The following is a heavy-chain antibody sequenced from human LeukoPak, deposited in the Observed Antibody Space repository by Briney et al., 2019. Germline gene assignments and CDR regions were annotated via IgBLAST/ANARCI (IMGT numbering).Heavy chain of an antibody. V-gene: IGHV5-51*01. CDR3: ATYSSGMAYDYFDY. CDR1: GYSFTSFW. J-gene: IGHJ4*02. Sequence: GESLKISCKGSGYSFTSFWIGWVRQMPGKGLEWMGIIYPGDSDTRYSPSFQGQVTILADKSINTAYLQWSSLKASDTAMYYCATYSSGMAYDYFDYWGQGTLVTVSS. CDR2: IYPGDSDT. D-gene: IGHD3-10*01.